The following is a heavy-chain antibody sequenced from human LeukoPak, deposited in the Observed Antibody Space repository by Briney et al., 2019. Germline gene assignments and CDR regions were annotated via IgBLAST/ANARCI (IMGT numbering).Heavy chain of an antibody. V-gene: IGHV1-46*01. D-gene: IGHD3-22*01. Sequence: ASVMVSCKVSGYTFTSYYMHWVRQAPGQGLEWMGIINPSGGSTSYAQKFQGRVTMTRDMSTSTVYMELGSLRSEDTAVYYCARTVYDSSGYFWFDPWGQGTLVTVSS. CDR3: ARTVYDSSGYFWFDP. CDR2: INPSGGST. J-gene: IGHJ5*02. CDR1: GYTFTSYY.